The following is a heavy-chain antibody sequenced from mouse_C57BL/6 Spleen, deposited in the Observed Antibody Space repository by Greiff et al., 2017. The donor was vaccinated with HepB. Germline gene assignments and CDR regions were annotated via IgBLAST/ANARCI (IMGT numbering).Heavy chain of an antibody. V-gene: IGHV1-69*01. CDR2: IDPSDSYT. CDR1: GYTFTSYW. Sequence: VQLQQPGAELVMPGASVKLSCKASGYTFTSYWMHWVKQRPGQGLEWIGEIDPSDSYTNYNQKFKGKSTLTVDKSSSTAYMQLSSLTSEDSAVYYCARNRNYYAMDYWGQGTSVTVSS. CDR3: ARNRNYYAMDY. J-gene: IGHJ4*01.